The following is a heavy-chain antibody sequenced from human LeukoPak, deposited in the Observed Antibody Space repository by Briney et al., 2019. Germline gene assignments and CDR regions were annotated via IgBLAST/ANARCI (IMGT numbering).Heavy chain of an antibody. CDR2: ISSSSSCI. CDR3: ASEPYGDYHHMGPTPFDP. Sequence: GGSLRLSCAASGFTFSSYSMNWVRQAPGERLEWVSSISSSSSCIYYADSVKGRFTISRDNAKNSLYLQMNSLRAEDTAVYYCASEPYGDYHHMGPTPFDPWGQGTLVTVPS. CDR1: GFTFSSYS. V-gene: IGHV3-21*01. J-gene: IGHJ5*02. D-gene: IGHD4-17*01.